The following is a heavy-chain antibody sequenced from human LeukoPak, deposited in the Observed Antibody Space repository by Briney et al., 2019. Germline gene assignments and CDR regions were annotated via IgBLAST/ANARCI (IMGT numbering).Heavy chain of an antibody. J-gene: IGHJ5*02. CDR2: ISSSSSYI. CDR1: GFTFSSYS. D-gene: IGHD6-13*01. CDR3: AKDFRSKSSSWDWFDP. V-gene: IGHV3-21*01. Sequence: PGGSLRLSCAASGFTFSSYSMNWVRQAPGKGLEWVSSISSSSSYIYYADSVKGRFTISRDNAKNSLYLQMNSLRAEDTAVYYCAKDFRSKSSSWDWFDPWGQGTLVTVSS.